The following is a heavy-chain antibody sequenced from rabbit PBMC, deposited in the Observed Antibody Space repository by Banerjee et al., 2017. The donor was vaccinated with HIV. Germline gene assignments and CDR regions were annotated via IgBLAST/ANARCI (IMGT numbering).Heavy chain of an antibody. CDR1: GFSFSSSYW. CDR3: ARSSSAYYFFDL. CDR2: IYADSSGST. V-gene: IGHV1S40*01. D-gene: IGHD1-1*01. Sequence: QSLEESGGDLVKPGASLTLTCTAFGFSFSSSYWICWVRQAPGKGLEWIACIYADSSGSTYYASWAKGRFTISKTSSTTVTLQMTSLTAADTATYFCARSSSAYYFFDLWGQGTLVTVS. J-gene: IGHJ4*01.